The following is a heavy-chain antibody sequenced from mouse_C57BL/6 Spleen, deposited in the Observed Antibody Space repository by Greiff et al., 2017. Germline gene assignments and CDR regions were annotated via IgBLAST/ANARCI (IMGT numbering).Heavy chain of an antibody. Sequence: VQLRQSVAELVRPGASVKLSCTASGFNIKDAYMHWVKQRPEQGLEWMGWIDPENGDTEYASKFQGKATITADTSSNPAYLQLSSLTSENATVYYATTSDDPRWYFDVWGTGTTVTVSA. J-gene: IGHJ1*03. D-gene: IGHD2-3*01. CDR3: TTSDDPRWYFDV. CDR1: GFNIKDAY. CDR2: IDPENGDT. V-gene: IGHV14-4*01.